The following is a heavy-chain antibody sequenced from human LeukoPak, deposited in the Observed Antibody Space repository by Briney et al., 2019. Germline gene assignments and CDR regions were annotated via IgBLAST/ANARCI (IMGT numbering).Heavy chain of an antibody. V-gene: IGHV4-61*09. CDR1: GGSISSGSSY. CDR3: ARGASHCTGSSCYTYHFDY. D-gene: IGHD2-2*02. CDR2: IYTSGNT. Sequence: SETLSLTCTVSGGSISSGSSYWTWIRQPAGKELEWIGHIYTSGNTNYSPSLKSRVTISVDTFKNQFSLKLSSVTAADTAVYYCARGASHCTGSSCYTYHFDYWGQGTPVTVSS. J-gene: IGHJ4*02.